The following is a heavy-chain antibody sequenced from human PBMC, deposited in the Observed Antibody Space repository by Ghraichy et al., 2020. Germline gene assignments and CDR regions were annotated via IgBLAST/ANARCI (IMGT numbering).Heavy chain of an antibody. CDR1: GGSISSYY. D-gene: IGHD3-22*01. V-gene: IGHV4-4*07. Sequence: SETLSLTCTVSGGSISSYYWSWIRQPAGKGLEWIGRIYTSGSTNYNPSLKSRVTMSVDTSKNQFSLKLSSVTAADTAVYYCAREYDSSGYYYEWLKDAFDIWGQGTMVTVSS. J-gene: IGHJ3*02. CDR2: IYTSGST. CDR3: AREYDSSGYYYEWLKDAFDI.